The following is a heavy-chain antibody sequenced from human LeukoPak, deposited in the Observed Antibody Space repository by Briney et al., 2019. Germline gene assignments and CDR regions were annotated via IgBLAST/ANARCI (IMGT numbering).Heavy chain of an antibody. Sequence: ASVKVSCKASGYTFTSYGISWVQQAPGQGLEWMGWISAYSGNTNYAQKLQGRVTMTTDTSTSTAYMELRSLRSDATAVYYCARDNMFVVAGTRAYFDYWGQGALVTVSS. CDR3: ARDNMFVVAGTRAYFDY. CDR2: ISAYSGNT. V-gene: IGHV1-18*01. D-gene: IGHD6-19*01. J-gene: IGHJ4*02. CDR1: GYTFTSYG.